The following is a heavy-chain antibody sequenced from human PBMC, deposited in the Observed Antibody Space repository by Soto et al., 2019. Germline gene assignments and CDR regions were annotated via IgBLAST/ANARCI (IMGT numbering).Heavy chain of an antibody. CDR3: ARVASSGIDY. V-gene: IGHV4-31*03. CDR2: IYYSGST. Sequence: SETLSLTCTVSGGSISSGGYYWSWIRQHSGKGLEWIGYIYYSGSTYYNPSLKSRVTISVDTSKNQFSLKLSSVTAADTAVYYCARVASSGIDYWGQGTLVTAPQ. J-gene: IGHJ4*02. CDR1: GGSISSGGYY. D-gene: IGHD6-6*01.